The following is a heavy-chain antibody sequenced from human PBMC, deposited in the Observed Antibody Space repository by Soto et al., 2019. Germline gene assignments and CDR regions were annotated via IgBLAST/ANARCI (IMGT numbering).Heavy chain of an antibody. V-gene: IGHV4-59*01. CDR2: TYYNGNT. J-gene: IGHJ6*02. Sequence: TLSLTCTVSGASISSYYWSWIRQPPGMALEWIGYTYYNGNTNYNPSLKSRVTISVDTSKNQFSLKLRSVTAADTAVYYCARDRVVVGTTNYYYGMDVWGQGTTVTVSS. CDR1: GASISSYY. D-gene: IGHD1-26*01. CDR3: ARDRVVVGTTNYYYGMDV.